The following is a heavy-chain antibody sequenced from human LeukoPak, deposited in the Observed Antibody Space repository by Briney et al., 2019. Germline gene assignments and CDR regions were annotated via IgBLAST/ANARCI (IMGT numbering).Heavy chain of an antibody. CDR2: IKPDGSDK. CDR1: GFTFSTYW. CDR3: AKGGDH. V-gene: IGHV3-7*01. Sequence: GGSLRLSCAASGFTFSTYWMNWVRQAPGKGPEWVANIKPDGSDKYYVDSVKGRFTVSRDNARNSLYLQMNSLRVEDTAVYYCAKGGDHWGQGTLVTVSS. J-gene: IGHJ4*02. D-gene: IGHD3-16*01.